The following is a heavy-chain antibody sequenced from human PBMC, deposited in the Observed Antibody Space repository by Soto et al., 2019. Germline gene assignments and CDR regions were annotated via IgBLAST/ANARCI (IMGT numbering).Heavy chain of an antibody. CDR1: GGSISSGGYY. D-gene: IGHD3-22*01. CDR2: IYYSGST. CDR3: ARDRTYYDSSGYYSGYYGMDV. Sequence: QVQLQESGPGLVKPSQTLSLTCTVSGGSISSGGYYWSWIRQHPGKGLEWIGYIYYSGSTYYNTSLKSRVTISVDTSKNQFSLKLSSVTAADTAVYYCARDRTYYDSSGYYSGYYGMDVWGQGTTVTVSS. V-gene: IGHV4-31*03. J-gene: IGHJ6*02.